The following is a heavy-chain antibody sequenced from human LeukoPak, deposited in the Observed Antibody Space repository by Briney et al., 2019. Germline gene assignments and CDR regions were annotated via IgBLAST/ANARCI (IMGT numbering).Heavy chain of an antibody. Sequence: ASVKVSCKVSGYTLTELSMHWVRQAPGQGLEWMGWISAYNGNTNYAQKLQGRVTMTTDTSTSTAYMELRSLRSDDTAVYYCARSTTKHYVNWFDPWGQGTLVTVSS. D-gene: IGHD2/OR15-2a*01. V-gene: IGHV1-18*01. CDR3: ARSTTKHYVNWFDP. CDR2: ISAYNGNT. CDR1: GYTLTELS. J-gene: IGHJ5*02.